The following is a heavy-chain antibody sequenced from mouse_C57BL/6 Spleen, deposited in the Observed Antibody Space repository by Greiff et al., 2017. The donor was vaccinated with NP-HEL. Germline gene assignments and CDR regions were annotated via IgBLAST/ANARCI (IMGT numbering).Heavy chain of an antibody. J-gene: IGHJ4*01. Sequence: VQLQQSDAELVKPGASVKISCKVSGYTFTDHTIHWMKQRPEQGLEWIGYIYPRDGSTKYNEKFKSKATLTVDTSSSTAYMQLSSLTSEDSAVYYCARGGSSRAMDYWGQGTSVTVSS. CDR3: ARGGSSRAMDY. V-gene: IGHV1-78*01. CDR1: GYTFTDHT. CDR2: IYPRDGST.